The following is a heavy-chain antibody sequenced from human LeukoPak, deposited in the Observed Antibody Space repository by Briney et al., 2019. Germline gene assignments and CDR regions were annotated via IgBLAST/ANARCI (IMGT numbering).Heavy chain of an antibody. CDR3: AISTVMNHYCFDY. Sequence: SETLSLTCGVSGGSITNTNYWTWVRQPPGKGLEWIGEVNLQGSTNYNPSLMGRVAISVDTSENHISLQLTSVTAADTAVYYCAISTVMNHYCFDYWAQGTLVTVSS. CDR2: VNLQGST. V-gene: IGHV4-4*02. CDR1: GGSITNTNY. D-gene: IGHD1-14*01. J-gene: IGHJ4*02.